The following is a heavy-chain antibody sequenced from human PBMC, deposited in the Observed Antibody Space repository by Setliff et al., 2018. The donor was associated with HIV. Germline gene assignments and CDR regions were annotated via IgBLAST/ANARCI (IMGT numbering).Heavy chain of an antibody. CDR3: AREGRGITIFGVI. V-gene: IGHV3-9*01. CDR2: ISWNSGSI. CDR1: GFTFDDYA. D-gene: IGHD3-3*01. Sequence: GGSLRLSCAASGFTFDDYAMHWVRQAPGKGLEWVSGISWNSGSIGYADSVKGRFTISRDNAKNSLYLQMNSLRAEDTALYYCAREGRGITIFGVIWGQGTLVTVSS. J-gene: IGHJ4*02.